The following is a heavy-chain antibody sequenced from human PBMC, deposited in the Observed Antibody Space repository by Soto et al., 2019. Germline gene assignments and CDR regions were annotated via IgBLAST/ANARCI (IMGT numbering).Heavy chain of an antibody. CDR1: GFTFSGHW. CDR2: VNTDGGTS. CDR3: AREAGYCSRTSCYRRAFDT. D-gene: IGHD2-2*01. J-gene: IGHJ3*02. V-gene: IGHV3-74*03. Sequence: VQLVESGGDLVRPGGSLRLSCAASGFTFSGHWMHWVRQVPGKGLEWVSRVNTDGGTSAYADSVKGRFTISRENAKNTLYLEMSGRRAEDAAVYYCAREAGYCSRTSCYRRAFDTWGQGTTVSVSS.